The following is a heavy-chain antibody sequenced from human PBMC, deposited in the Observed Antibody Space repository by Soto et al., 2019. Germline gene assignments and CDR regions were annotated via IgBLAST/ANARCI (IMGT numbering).Heavy chain of an antibody. D-gene: IGHD2-21*02. CDR2: IKPDGSGE. J-gene: IGHJ4*02. V-gene: IGHV3-7*01. Sequence: GGSLRLSCTGSGISLSRDWMTWVRQAPGKGLEWVASIKPDGSGEYYLDSVKGRFTISRDSTKNLLYLQASSLRAEDTAMYFCAKLLNGVTALDYWGQGTLVTVSS. CDR3: AKLLNGVTALDY. CDR1: GISLSRDW.